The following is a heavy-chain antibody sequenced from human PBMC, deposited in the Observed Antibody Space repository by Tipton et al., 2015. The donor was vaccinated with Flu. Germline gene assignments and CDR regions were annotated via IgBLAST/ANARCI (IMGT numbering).Heavy chain of an antibody. CDR2: IYYSGST. J-gene: IGHJ5*02. V-gene: IGHV4-39*01. Sequence: TLSLTCTVSGGSISSSNYYWGWIRQPPGKGLEWIGSIYYSGSTYYNPSLKSRVTISVDTPKNQFSLKLSSVTAADTAVYYCACHPLGAHYDSSGYYYGWLAPWGQGTLVTVSS. D-gene: IGHD3-22*01. CDR1: GGSISSSNYY. CDR3: ACHPLGAHYDSSGYYYGWLAP.